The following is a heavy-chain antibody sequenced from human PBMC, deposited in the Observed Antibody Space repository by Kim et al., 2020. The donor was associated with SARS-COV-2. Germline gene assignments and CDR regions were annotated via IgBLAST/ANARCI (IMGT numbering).Heavy chain of an antibody. Sequence: GGSLRLSFAASGFTFINYGMSWVRQAPGKGLEWVSGFGRSGGDTYYADSVKGRFTISRDNSKETLYLQMNSLRAEDTALYYCAKRDYYDSGAYYDYWGQG. CDR2: FGRSGGDT. CDR3: AKRDYYDSGAYYDY. J-gene: IGHJ4*02. V-gene: IGHV3-23*01. D-gene: IGHD3-22*01. CDR1: GFTFINYG.